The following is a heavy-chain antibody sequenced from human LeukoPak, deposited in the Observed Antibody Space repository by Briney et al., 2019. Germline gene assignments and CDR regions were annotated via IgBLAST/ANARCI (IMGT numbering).Heavy chain of an antibody. J-gene: IGHJ4*02. D-gene: IGHD4-17*01. Sequence: GGSLRLSCVASGFTVSSNYMSWVRRAPGKGLEWVSLSNSDTTYHAESVKGRFTISRDNSQNTFYLQMNSLRAEDTAVYYCAGRLRDAAAFDYWGQGTLVT. CDR3: AGRLRDAAAFDY. V-gene: IGHV3-53*01. CDR1: GFTVSSNY. CDR2: SNSDTT.